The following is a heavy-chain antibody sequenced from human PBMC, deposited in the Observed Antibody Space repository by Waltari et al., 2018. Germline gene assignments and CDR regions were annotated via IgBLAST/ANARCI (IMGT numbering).Heavy chain of an antibody. CDR1: GVSFSRPW. Sequence: EVKMVESGGGLVQPGGSLRPSCVASGVSFSRPWMSWLSQAPGKGLEWVANIKEDESEKFYADSVKGRFTISRDNAKNSLYLQMNSLRVEDTAYYYCARDMGIYTNYAAYWGQGSLVTVSS. CDR3: ARDMGIYTNYAAY. CDR2: IKEDESEK. V-gene: IGHV3-7*01. D-gene: IGHD4-4*01. J-gene: IGHJ4*02.